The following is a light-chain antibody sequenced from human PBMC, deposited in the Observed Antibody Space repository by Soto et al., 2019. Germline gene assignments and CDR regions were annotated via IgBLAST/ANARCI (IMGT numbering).Light chain of an antibody. CDR3: QQFASYPLT. J-gene: IGKJ4*01. CDR1: ETIRGL. V-gene: IGKV3-20*01. Sequence: IVLSQSPGTPSLSPGERATVSCRAGETIRGLLAWYQQRPGQPPRLLIYDTSNRATGIPDRFSGGGSGTDFTLTISRLEPEDFAVYYCQQFASYPLTFGGGTKVDIK. CDR2: DTS.